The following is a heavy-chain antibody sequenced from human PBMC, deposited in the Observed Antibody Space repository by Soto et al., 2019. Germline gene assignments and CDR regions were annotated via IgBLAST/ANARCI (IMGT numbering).Heavy chain of an antibody. CDR2: INPNSGYT. D-gene: IGHD1-26*01. CDR3: AKGGAIVAAGTRVYLYNAMDV. J-gene: IGHJ6*02. CDR1: GYTFTGYY. Sequence: ASVKVSCKASGYTFTGYYVHWVRQAPGQGLEWMGWINPNSGYTYLAQRFQGRVTLNRDTSIGTAYMELRGLTSDDTAEYYCAKGGAIVAAGTRVYLYNAMDVWGQGTTVTV. V-gene: IGHV1-2*02.